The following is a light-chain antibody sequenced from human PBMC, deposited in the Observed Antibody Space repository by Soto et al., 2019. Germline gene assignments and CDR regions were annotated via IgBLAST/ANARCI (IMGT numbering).Light chain of an antibody. CDR1: QSISSW. V-gene: IGKV1-5*01. CDR2: HAS. Sequence: DIQMTQSPSTLSASEGDRVTITCRASQSISSWLSWFQHKPGKAPRLLICHASNLESGVPSRFSGSGSGTEFTLTISSLQPDDFATYYCHQYDSYPHTFDQGNKLEIQ. CDR3: HQYDSYPHT. J-gene: IGKJ2*01.